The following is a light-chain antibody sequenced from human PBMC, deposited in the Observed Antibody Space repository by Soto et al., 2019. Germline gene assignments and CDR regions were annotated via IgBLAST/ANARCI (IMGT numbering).Light chain of an antibody. CDR3: QAWDSSLGV. Sequence: SYELTQPPSVSVSPGPTASITCSGDKLGDKYACWYQQKPGQSPVLVIYQDTKRPSGIPERFSGSNSGNTATLTISGTQAMDEADYYCQAWDSSLGVFGGGTKVTVL. CDR1: KLGDKY. V-gene: IGLV3-1*01. J-gene: IGLJ2*01. CDR2: QDT.